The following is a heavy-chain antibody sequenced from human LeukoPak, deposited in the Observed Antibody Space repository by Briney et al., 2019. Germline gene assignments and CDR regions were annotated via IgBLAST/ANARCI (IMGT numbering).Heavy chain of an antibody. CDR3: AREFRVLPDI. D-gene: IGHD2-8*02. CDR2: IYTGGSTT. J-gene: IGHJ3*02. CDR1: GFTFSSYW. V-gene: IGHV3-74*01. Sequence: GGSLRLSCAASGFTFSSYWMHWVRQAPGKGLVWVSRIYTGGSTTNYADSVKGRFTISRDNAKNTLYLQMNSLRAEDTAVYYCAREFRVLPDIWGQGTRVTVSS.